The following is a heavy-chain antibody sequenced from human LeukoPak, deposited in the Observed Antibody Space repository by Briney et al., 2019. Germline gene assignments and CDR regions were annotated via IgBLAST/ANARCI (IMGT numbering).Heavy chain of an antibody. CDR3: AREGVTYYDFWSGRGPFDY. Sequence: PSETLSLTCTVSGGSISSYYWSWVRQPAGKGLEWVGRMYSSGRTNYNPSLKSRVTMSVDTSKNQFSLKLSSVTAADTAVYYCAREGVTYYDFWSGRGPFDYWGQGTLVTVSS. D-gene: IGHD3-3*01. CDR2: MYSSGRT. CDR1: GGSISSYY. V-gene: IGHV4-4*07. J-gene: IGHJ4*02.